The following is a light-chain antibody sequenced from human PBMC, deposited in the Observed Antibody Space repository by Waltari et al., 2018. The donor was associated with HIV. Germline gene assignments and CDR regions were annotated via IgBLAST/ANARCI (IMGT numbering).Light chain of an antibody. CDR3: CAYAGSTTYVI. CDR2: EVS. V-gene: IGLV2-23*02. Sequence: QSALTQPASVSGSPGQSLTLHCPGTSTAVGGYNLVSWYQQHPGKAPKLMSYEVSKRPSGVSNRFSGSKSGNTASLTISGLQAENEADYYCCAYAGSTTYVIFGGGTKLTVL. J-gene: IGLJ2*01. CDR1: STAVGGYNL.